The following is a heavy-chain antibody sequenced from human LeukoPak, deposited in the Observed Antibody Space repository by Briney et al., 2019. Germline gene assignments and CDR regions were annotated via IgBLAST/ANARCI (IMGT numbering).Heavy chain of an antibody. D-gene: IGHD3-10*01. CDR1: GYTFTSYY. J-gene: IGHJ6*03. CDR3: ASNLPQTTMVRGVIHYYYYMDV. Sequence: GASVKVSCKASGYTFTSYYMHWVRQAPGQGLEWMGIINPSGGSTSYAQKFQGRVTMTRDMSTSTAYMELSSLRSEDTAVYYCASNLPQTTMVRGVIHYYYYMDVWGKGTTVTISS. CDR2: INPSGGST. V-gene: IGHV1-46*01.